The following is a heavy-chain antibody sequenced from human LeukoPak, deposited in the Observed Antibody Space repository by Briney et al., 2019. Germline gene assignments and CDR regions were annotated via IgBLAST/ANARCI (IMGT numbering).Heavy chain of an antibody. V-gene: IGHV4-39*01. D-gene: IGHD3-22*01. CDR3: ARRSFEHSIGYASRGAFAI. CDR2: IYYSGST. J-gene: IGHJ3*02. CDR1: GGSISSSSYY. Sequence: PSETLSLTFTLSGGSISSSSYYWGSIRQPPGKGLEWIGSIYYSGSTYYSPSLKSRVTISVDTSKNPFSLKMNSVTAADTAVYYCARRSFEHSIGYASRGAFAIWGQGAMVTVSS.